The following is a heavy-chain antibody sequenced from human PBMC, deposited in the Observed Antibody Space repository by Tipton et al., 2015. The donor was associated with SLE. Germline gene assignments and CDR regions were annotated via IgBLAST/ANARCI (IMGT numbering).Heavy chain of an antibody. CDR2: IFYTGNT. CDR3: AREVEGYSSGWYYYYYYMDV. CDR1: GDSIGSSGYY. V-gene: IGHV4-39*07. J-gene: IGHJ6*03. Sequence: QLVQSGAEVKPSETLSLTCNVSGDSIGSSGYYWGWIRQPPGTGLEWIGSIFYTGNTNYSPSLKSRVTISLDTSKNQFSLKLSSVTAADTAVYYCAREVEGYSSGWYYYYYYMDVCGKGTTVTVSS. D-gene: IGHD6-19*01.